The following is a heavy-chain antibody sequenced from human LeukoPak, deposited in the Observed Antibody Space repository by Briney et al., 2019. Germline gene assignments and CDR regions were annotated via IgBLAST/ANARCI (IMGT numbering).Heavy chain of an antibody. D-gene: IGHD6-6*01. V-gene: IGHV4-4*09. CDR3: ARFGSSSGDP. CDR1: GGSISSYY. Sequence: SETLSLTCTVSGGSISSYYWSWIRQPPGKGLEWIGYIYTSGSTNYNPSLKSRVTISVDTSKNQFSLKLSSVTAADTAVYYGARFGSSSGDPWGQGTLVTVSS. CDR2: IYTSGST. J-gene: IGHJ5*02.